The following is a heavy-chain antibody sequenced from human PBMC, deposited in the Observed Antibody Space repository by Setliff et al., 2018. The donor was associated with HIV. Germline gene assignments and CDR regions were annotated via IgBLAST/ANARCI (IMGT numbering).Heavy chain of an antibody. J-gene: IGHJ3*01. V-gene: IGHV4-4*02. CDR2: IYHNGIT. CDR3: ARGGDYYDSTGARAGFDF. Sequence: PSETLSLTCAVSGDSVTSRNWWSWVRQAPGKGLDWIGEIYHNGITNYNPPLKSRLIMSLDKSKNEISLKLSSVTAADTAAYYCARGGDYYDSTGARAGFDFWGQGTMVTVSS. CDR1: GDSVTSRNW. D-gene: IGHD3-22*01.